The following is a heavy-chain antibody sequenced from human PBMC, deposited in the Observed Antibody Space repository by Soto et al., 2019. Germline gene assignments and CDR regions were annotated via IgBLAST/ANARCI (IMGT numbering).Heavy chain of an antibody. D-gene: IGHD3-10*01. CDR2: IDNSGST. CDR3: ARPRRPPILMDRGTFLLNAFDI. Sequence: SETLSLTCTVSGGSISTYYGSWIRQPPGKGLEWSGYIDNSGSTNFNPSLKSRVAISVDTSKKQLSLKLTSVRAADTAVYYCARPRRPPILMDRGTFLLNAFDIWGQGTMGTVS. J-gene: IGHJ3*02. CDR1: GGSISTYY. V-gene: IGHV4-59*01.